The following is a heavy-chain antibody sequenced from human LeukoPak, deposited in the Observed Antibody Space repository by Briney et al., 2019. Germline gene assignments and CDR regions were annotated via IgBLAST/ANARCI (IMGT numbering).Heavy chain of an antibody. Sequence: SETLSLTCAVYGGSFGGYYWSWIRQPPGKGLEWIGEINHSGSTNYNPSLKSRVTISVDTSKNQFSLKLSSVTAADTAVYYCARGGPSSGYYYFDYWGQGTLVTVSS. J-gene: IGHJ4*02. D-gene: IGHD3-22*01. CDR3: ARGGPSSGYYYFDY. CDR1: GGSFGGYY. CDR2: INHSGST. V-gene: IGHV4-34*01.